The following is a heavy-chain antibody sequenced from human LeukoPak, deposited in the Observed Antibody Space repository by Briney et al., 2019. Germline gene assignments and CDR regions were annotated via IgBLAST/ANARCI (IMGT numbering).Heavy chain of an antibody. CDR3: ARDSYCSGGSCYPGYYYYYYGMDV. D-gene: IGHD2-15*01. CDR2: IIPILGIA. V-gene: IGHV1-69*04. J-gene: IGHJ6*02. CDR1: GGTFSSYT. Sequence: GASVKVSCKASGGTFSSYTISWVRQAPGQGLEWMGRIIPILGIANYAQKFQGRVTITADKSTSTAYMELSSLRSEDTAVYYCARDSYCSGGSCYPGYYYYYYGMDVWGQGTTVTVSS.